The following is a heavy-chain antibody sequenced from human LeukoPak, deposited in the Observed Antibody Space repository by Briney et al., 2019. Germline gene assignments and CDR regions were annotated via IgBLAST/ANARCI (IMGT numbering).Heavy chain of an antibody. CDR3: ARETGTYCSSTSCYTPIFDY. CDR2: IYYSGST. J-gene: IGHJ4*02. CDR1: GGSISSGDYY. V-gene: IGHV4-30-4*08. D-gene: IGHD2-2*02. Sequence: SQTLSLTCTVSGGSISSGDYYWSWIRQPPGKGLEWIGYIYYSGSTYYYPSLKSRVNISVDTSKNQVSLKLSSVTAADTAVYYCARETGTYCSSTSCYTPIFDYWGQGTLVTVSS.